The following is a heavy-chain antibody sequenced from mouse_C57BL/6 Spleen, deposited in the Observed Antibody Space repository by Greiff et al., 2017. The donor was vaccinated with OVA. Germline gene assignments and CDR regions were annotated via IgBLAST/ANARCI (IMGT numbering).Heavy chain of an antibody. CDR3: ARLYYAMDY. CDR2: IWSGGST. CDR1: GFSLTSYG. J-gene: IGHJ4*01. V-gene: IGHV2-2*01. Sequence: VMLVESGPGLVRPSQSLSITCTVSGFSLTSYGVHWVRQSPGKGLEWLGVIWSGGSTDYNAAFISSMGISKDNSKCQVFFKMNSLQADDTAIYYCARLYYAMDYWGQGTSVTVSS.